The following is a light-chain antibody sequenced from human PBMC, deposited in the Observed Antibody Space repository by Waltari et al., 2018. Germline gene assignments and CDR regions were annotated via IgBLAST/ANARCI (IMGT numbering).Light chain of an antibody. CDR1: QSVSTN. V-gene: IGKV3D-15*01. CDR2: CVS. CDR3: HQYNNWWT. J-gene: IGKJ1*01. Sequence: ETVLTQSPATPSVSPAERVSLSLRASQSVSTNLAWYQQKPGQAPRLLIYCVSTRATGIPGRFSGSGSGTEFTLTINTLQSEDFAVYYCHQYNNWWTFGQGTKVEIK.